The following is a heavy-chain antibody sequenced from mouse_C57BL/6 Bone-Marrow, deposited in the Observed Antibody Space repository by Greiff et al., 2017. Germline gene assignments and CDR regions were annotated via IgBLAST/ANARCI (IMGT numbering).Heavy chain of an antibody. CDR2: INPYNGGT. CDR3: ARWNGSSYDWYFDV. Sequence: VQLQQSGPVLVKPGASVKMSCKASGYTFTDYYMNWVKQSPGKGLEWIGVINPYNGGTSYNQKFKGKGTLTVDKSSSTAYMELNSLTSEDAAVYYCARWNGSSYDWYFDVWGTGTTVTVTS. J-gene: IGHJ1*03. D-gene: IGHD1-1*01. V-gene: IGHV1-19*01. CDR1: GYTFTDYY.